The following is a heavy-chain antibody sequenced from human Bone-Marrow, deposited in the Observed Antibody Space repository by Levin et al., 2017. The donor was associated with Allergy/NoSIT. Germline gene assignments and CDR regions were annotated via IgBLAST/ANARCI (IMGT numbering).Heavy chain of an antibody. CDR1: GFTFITYS. D-gene: IGHD6-19*01. V-gene: IGHV3-48*01. CDR3: ARGGPSSGYSSGWYEY. CDR2: ISSSSSSI. Sequence: PGESLKISCAASGFTFITYSMNWVRQAPGKGLEWVSYISSSSSSIYYADSVKGRFTISRDNAKNSLYLQMNSLRVEDTAVYYCARGGPSSGYSSGWYEYWGQGTLVTVSS. J-gene: IGHJ4*02.